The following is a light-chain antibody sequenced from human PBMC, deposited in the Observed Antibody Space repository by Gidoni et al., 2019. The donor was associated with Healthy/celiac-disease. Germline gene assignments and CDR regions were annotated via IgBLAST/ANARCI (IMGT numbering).Light chain of an antibody. CDR3: AAWDDSLNGVV. CDR2: SNN. V-gene: IGLV1-44*01. CDR1: SSNIGSNT. Sequence: QSVLTQPPSASGTPGQRVTISCSGSSSNIGSNTVNWYQPLPGTAPKLLIYSNNQRPSGVPDRFSGSKSGTSAFLAISGLQSEDEADYYCAAWDDSLNGVVFGGGTKLTAL. J-gene: IGLJ2*01.